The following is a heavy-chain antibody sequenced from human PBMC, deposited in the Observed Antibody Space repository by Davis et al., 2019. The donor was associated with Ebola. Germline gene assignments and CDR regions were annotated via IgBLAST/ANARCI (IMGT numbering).Heavy chain of an antibody. Sequence: MPSETLSLTCTVSGGSISPYYWSWIRQPPGKGLEWNGYIYYSGSTKYNLSLKGRVAISVDTSKNQFSLKLSSVTAADTAVYYCARSYGAAPFDYWGQGTLVTVSS. D-gene: IGHD4/OR15-4a*01. V-gene: IGHV4-59*08. CDR1: GGSISPYY. J-gene: IGHJ4*02. CDR3: ARSYGAAPFDY. CDR2: IYYSGST.